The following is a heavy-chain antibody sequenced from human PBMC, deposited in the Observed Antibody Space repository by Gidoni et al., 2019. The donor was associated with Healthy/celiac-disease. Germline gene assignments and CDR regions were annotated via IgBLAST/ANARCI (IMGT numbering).Heavy chain of an antibody. D-gene: IGHD3-10*01. CDR1: GFTFSSYA. CDR2: ISSNGGST. CDR3: VKDMVRGVSGGYFDY. J-gene: IGHJ4*02. Sequence: EVQLVESGGGLVQPGGSLRLSCSASGFTFSSYARHWVRQAPGKGLEYVSAISSNGGSTYYADSVKGRFTISRDNSKNTLYLQMSSLRAEDTAVYYCVKDMVRGVSGGYFDYWGQGTLVTVSS. V-gene: IGHV3-64D*06.